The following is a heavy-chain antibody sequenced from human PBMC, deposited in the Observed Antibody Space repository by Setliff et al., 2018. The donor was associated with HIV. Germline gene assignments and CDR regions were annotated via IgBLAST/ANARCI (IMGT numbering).Heavy chain of an antibody. Sequence: ASVKVSCKASGYTFTSYAIHWVRQAPGQRLEWMGWINAGSGNTKYSQKLQGRVTITRDTSASTANMELSSLTSEDTGVYYCARDQGSYSRSSEAFDIWGQGTMVTVSS. CDR1: GYTFTSYA. D-gene: IGHD6-6*01. CDR2: INAGSGNT. CDR3: ARDQGSYSRSSEAFDI. J-gene: IGHJ3*02. V-gene: IGHV1-3*01.